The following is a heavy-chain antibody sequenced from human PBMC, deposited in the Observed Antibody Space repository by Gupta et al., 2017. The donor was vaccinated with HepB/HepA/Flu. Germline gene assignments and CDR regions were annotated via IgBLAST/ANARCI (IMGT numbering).Heavy chain of an antibody. Sequence: QVQLVESGGGVVQPGGSLSLSCVASGFHFGDYDMHWVRQVTGKGLEWLAVIVNGGRQQSYSDYVKGRCTVSSDNSKNTIYLQMNSLRGEDTAVYYCARDDDTDPNLFDLWGQGTVAAVSS. CDR1: GFHFGDYD. D-gene: IGHD1-1*01. CDR2: IVNGGRQQ. V-gene: IGHV3-33*01. J-gene: IGHJ3*01. CDR3: ARDDDTDPNLFDL.